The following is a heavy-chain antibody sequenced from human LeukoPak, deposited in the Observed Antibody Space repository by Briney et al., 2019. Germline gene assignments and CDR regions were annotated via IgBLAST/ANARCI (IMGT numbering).Heavy chain of an antibody. J-gene: IGHJ6*03. CDR3: TRDRNYYYMDV. CDR2: IYNVGST. V-gene: IGHV3-66*01. CDR1: GFTVSDNY. Sequence: GGSLRLSCAASGFTVSDNYMSWVRQAPGKGLEWVSIIYNVGSTYYADSVKGRFTISRDNAKNTLYLQMTSLRADDTAVYYCTRDRNYYYMDVWGKGTTVTVSS.